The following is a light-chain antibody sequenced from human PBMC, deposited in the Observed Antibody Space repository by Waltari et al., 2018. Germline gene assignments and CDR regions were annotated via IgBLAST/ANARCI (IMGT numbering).Light chain of an antibody. CDR3: HHYADSLWT. CDR1: RHIDSRY. Sequence: IVLTQSPGSLSLSPGGTATLSCRASRHIDSRYLAWFHQKPGQDPRLLIYDTSNRAAGIPDMFSVSGSGTDFSLTISGLAPEDFAVYYCHHYADSLWTFGQGTKVEIK. J-gene: IGKJ1*01. CDR2: DTS. V-gene: IGKV3-20*01.